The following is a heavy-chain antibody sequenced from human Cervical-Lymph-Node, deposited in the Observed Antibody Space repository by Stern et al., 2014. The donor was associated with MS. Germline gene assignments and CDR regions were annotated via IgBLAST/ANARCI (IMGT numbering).Heavy chain of an antibody. V-gene: IGHV2-70*04. CDR1: GFSLSTSGVR. CDR3: ARHRPSCSGGSCYLTLFDY. J-gene: IGHJ4*02. CDR2: IAWDDDK. D-gene: IGHD2-15*01. Sequence: QVTLRESGPALVKPTQTLTLTCTLSGFSLSTSGVRVSWIRQPPGKALEWLASIAWDDDKFYNTSLKTRLAVSKDTSKNQVVLIMTNMDPVDTATYYCARHRPSCSGGSCYLTLFDYWGQGTLVTVSS.